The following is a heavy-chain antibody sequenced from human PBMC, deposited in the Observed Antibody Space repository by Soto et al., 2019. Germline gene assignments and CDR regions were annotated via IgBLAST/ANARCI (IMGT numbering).Heavy chain of an antibody. Sequence: PSETLSLTCNVSGVSISGSYWTWIRQPPGKGLEWIGYIYYSGSTNYNPSLKSRVTISVDTSKNQFSLKLSSVTAADTAVYYCARFPRGYSYGHFDYWGQGTLVTVSS. CDR1: GVSISGSY. J-gene: IGHJ4*02. V-gene: IGHV4-59*01. D-gene: IGHD5-18*01. CDR2: IYYSGST. CDR3: ARFPRGYSYGHFDY.